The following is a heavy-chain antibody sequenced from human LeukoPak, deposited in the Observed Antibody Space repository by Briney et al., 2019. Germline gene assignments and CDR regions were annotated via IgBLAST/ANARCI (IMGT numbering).Heavy chain of an antibody. J-gene: IGHJ4*02. D-gene: IGHD6-19*01. CDR1: GGSFSGYY. Sequence: PSETLSLTCAVYGGSFSGYYWSWIRQPPGRGLEWIGEINHSGSTSYNPSLKSRVTISLDTSKNQFSLKLSSVTAADTAVYYCARGGIAVAVDYWGQGTLVTVSS. CDR3: ARGGIAVAVDY. CDR2: INHSGST. V-gene: IGHV4-34*01.